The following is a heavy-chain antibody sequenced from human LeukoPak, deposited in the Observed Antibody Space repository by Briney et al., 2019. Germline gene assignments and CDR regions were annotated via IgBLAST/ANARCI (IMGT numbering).Heavy chain of an antibody. J-gene: IGHJ4*02. D-gene: IGHD5-12*01. Sequence: ARSLRLSCAASGFTFNSYGMHWVRQAPGKGLEWVAMILYDGSDKYYADSVRGRFTISRDNSENTLYLQMNSLRAEDTAVYYCAKEGEYSAYDYDYWGQGTLVTVSS. CDR2: ILYDGSDK. CDR3: AKEGEYSAYDYDY. V-gene: IGHV3-30*18. CDR1: GFTFNSYG.